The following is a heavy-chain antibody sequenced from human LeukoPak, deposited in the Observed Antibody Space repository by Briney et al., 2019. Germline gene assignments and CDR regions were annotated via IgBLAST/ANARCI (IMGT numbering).Heavy chain of an antibody. V-gene: IGHV4-59*01. Sequence: SETLSLTCTVSGVSISSYYWSWIRQPPGKGLEWIGYIYYSGSTNYNPSLKSRVTISVDTSKNQFSLKLSSVTAADTAVYYCARGSGYDRVAYWGQGTLVTVSS. J-gene: IGHJ4*02. CDR2: IYYSGST. D-gene: IGHD5-12*01. CDR3: ARGSGYDRVAY. CDR1: GVSISSYY.